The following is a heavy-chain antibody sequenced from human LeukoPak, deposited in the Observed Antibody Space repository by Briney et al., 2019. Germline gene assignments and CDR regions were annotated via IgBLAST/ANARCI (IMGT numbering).Heavy chain of an antibody. CDR2: IIPIFGTA. CDR1: GGTFSSYT. Sequence: ASVNVSCKPSGGTFSSYTISWVRQTPGQGLEWMGAIIPIFGTANYAQKFQGRVTITADESTSTAYMELSSLRSEDTAVYFCAREVDCTTTSCYNFTSYYYGMDVWGQGTTVTVSS. CDR3: AREVDCTTTSCYNFTSYYYGMDV. J-gene: IGHJ6*02. V-gene: IGHV1-69*13. D-gene: IGHD2-2*02.